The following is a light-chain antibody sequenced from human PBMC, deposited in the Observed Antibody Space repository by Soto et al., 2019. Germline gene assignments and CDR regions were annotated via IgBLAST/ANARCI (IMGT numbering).Light chain of an antibody. Sequence: QAVVTQEPSLTVSPGGTVTLTCASSTGAVTSGYYPNWFQQKPGQAPRALIYSTSNKPSWTPARFSGSLLGGKAALTLSGGQAEDEADDYCLLYYGGAQPWMFGGGTKRTVL. J-gene: IGLJ3*02. CDR2: STS. CDR1: TGAVTSGYY. CDR3: LLYYGGAQPWM. V-gene: IGLV7-43*01.